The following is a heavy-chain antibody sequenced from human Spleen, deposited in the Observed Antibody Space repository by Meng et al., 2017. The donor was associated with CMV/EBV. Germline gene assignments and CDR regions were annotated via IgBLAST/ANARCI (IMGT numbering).Heavy chain of an antibody. CDR1: GYTFTSNY. CDR2: INPSGGST. J-gene: IGHJ4*02. CDR3: ARDFMAFDY. D-gene: IGHD3-10*01. Sequence: KVSSKTSGYTFTSNYMHWVRQAPGQGLEWMGMINPSGGSTTYAQKFQGRVTMTRDTSTSTVYMELSSLRSEDTAVYYCARDFMAFDYWGQGTLVTVSS. V-gene: IGHV1-46*01.